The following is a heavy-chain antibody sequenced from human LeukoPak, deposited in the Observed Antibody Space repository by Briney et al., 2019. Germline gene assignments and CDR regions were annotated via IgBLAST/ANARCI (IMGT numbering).Heavy chain of an antibody. CDR3: ASIAAGTPFDY. J-gene: IGHJ4*02. Sequence: GGSLRLSCAASGFTVSSNYMSWVRQAPGKGLEWVSVIYSGGSTYYADSVKGRFTISRDNSKNTLYLQMNSLRAEDTAVYYCASIAAGTPFDYWGQGTLVTVSS. D-gene: IGHD6-13*01. CDR2: IYSGGST. CDR1: GFTVSSNY. V-gene: IGHV3-53*01.